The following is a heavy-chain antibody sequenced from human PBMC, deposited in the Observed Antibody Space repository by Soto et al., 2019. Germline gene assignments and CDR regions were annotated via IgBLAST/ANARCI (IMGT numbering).Heavy chain of an antibody. D-gene: IGHD3-3*01. CDR2: ISSNGGST. Sequence: EVQLVESGGGLVQPGGSPRLSCAASGFTFSSYAMHWVRQAPGKGLEYVSAISSNGGSTYYANSVKGRFTISRDNSKNTLYLQMGSLRAEDMAVYYCARETYYDFWSGSSYYYYMDVWGKGTTVTVSS. CDR1: GFTFSSYA. CDR3: ARETYYDFWSGSSYYYYMDV. V-gene: IGHV3-64*01. J-gene: IGHJ6*03.